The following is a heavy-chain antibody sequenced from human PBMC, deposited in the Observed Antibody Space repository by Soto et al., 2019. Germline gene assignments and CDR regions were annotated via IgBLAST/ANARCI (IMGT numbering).Heavy chain of an antibody. Sequence: PGGSLRLSCAASGFTFSNAWMSWVRQAPGKGLEWVGRIKSNTDGGTTDYAAPVKGRFTISRDDSRNTLYLQMNSLKTEDTAVYYCTTGGHFWSGYPEDGMDVWGQGTTVTVSS. CDR3: TTGGHFWSGYPEDGMDV. J-gene: IGHJ6*02. CDR1: GFTFSNAW. CDR2: IKSNTDGGTT. V-gene: IGHV3-15*01. D-gene: IGHD3-3*02.